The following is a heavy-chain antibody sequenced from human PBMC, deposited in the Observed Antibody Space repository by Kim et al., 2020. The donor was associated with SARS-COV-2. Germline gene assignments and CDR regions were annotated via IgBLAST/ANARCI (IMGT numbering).Heavy chain of an antibody. Sequence: SETLSLTCAVYDESFSGYYWSWIRQPPGKGLEWIGEINHSGSTNYNPSLKSRVTISVDTSKNQFSLKLSSVTAADTAVYYCATCGSLLSFFYKWGQGTLVTVSS. CDR2: INHSGST. CDR1: DESFSGYY. D-gene: IGHD2-21*01. CDR3: ATCGSLLSFFYK. V-gene: IGHV4-34*01. J-gene: IGHJ4*02.